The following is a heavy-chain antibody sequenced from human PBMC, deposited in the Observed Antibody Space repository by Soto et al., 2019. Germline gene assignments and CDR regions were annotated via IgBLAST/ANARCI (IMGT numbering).Heavy chain of an antibody. V-gene: IGHV3-7*01. CDR3: ARDRGYKAFDI. CDR1: GFTFSSSW. J-gene: IGHJ3*02. Sequence: PGGSLRLSCAASGFTFSSSWMTWVRQAPGKGLESVAHIKEDGSEKYYVDSVKGRFTISRDNAKNSLYLQMNSLRAEDTAVHYCARDRGYKAFDIWGQGTMVTVSS. D-gene: IGHD5-12*01. CDR2: IKEDGSEK.